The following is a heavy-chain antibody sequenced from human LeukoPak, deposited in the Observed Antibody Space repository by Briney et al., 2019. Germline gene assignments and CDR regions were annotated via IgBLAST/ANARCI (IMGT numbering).Heavy chain of an antibody. D-gene: IGHD4-11*01. CDR2: IYHSGST. CDR3: ARLGQYNSTYYDAQF. J-gene: IGHJ4*02. V-gene: IGHV4-4*02. Sequence: GSLRLSCAASGFTFSSYWMSWVRQAPGKGLEWIGYIYHSGSTYYNPSLKSRVTISVDRSKNQFSLKPSSVTAADTAVYYCARLGQYNSTYYDAQFWGQGALVTVSS. CDR1: GFTFSSYW.